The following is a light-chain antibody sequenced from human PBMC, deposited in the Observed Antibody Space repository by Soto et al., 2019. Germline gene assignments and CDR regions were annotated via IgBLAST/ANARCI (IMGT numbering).Light chain of an antibody. V-gene: IGKV3-20*01. CDR2: GAS. J-gene: IGKJ5*01. Sequence: EIVLTQSPGTLSLSPGERATLSCRASQSVSRSYLAWYQQKPGQAPRLLIYGASGRATGIPDRFSGSGSGTDFTLTISRLDPEDFAVYYCQQYSSSPGITFCQGTRLEIK. CDR3: QQYSSSPGIT. CDR1: QSVSRSY.